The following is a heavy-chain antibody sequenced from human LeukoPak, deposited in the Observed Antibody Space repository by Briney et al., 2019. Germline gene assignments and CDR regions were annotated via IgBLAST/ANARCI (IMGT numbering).Heavy chain of an antibody. J-gene: IGHJ4*02. CDR1: GYTFTSYG. D-gene: IGHD5-24*01. CDR2: INPNSGGT. Sequence: ASVKVSCKASGYTFTSYGISWVRQAPGQGLEWMGWINPNSGGTNFAQKFQGRVTMTRDTSISTAYMELSRLRSDDTAVYYCARDGDGYNYDYWGQGTLVTVSS. V-gene: IGHV1-2*02. CDR3: ARDGDGYNYDY.